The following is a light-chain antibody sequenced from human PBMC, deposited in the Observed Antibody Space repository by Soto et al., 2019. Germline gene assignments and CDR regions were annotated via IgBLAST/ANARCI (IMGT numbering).Light chain of an antibody. J-gene: IGKJ5*01. Sequence: EIVLTQSPGTLSLSPGERATLSCRASQSVSSSDLAWDQQKPGQAPRLLIYGASSRATGIPDRFSGSESGTDFPLTIRRLAPEDFALYYCQQYGSSPLVTFGQGPRLQ. CDR2: GAS. V-gene: IGKV3-20*01. CDR3: QQYGSSPLVT. CDR1: QSVSSSD.